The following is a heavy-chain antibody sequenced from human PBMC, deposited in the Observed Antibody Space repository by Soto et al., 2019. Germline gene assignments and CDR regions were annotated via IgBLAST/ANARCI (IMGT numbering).Heavy chain of an antibody. Sequence: QVQLVQSGVEVKKPGAPVKVSCKASGYTFISHGISWVRQAPGQGLEWMGGISGKNGNTNYAQKLQGRVTLTTDTSTSTAYMELRSLRSDDTAVYYCARVSSSIVVVPDYGMDVWGQGTTVTVSS. D-gene: IGHD2-15*01. J-gene: IGHJ6*02. CDR2: ISGKNGNT. CDR3: ARVSSSIVVVPDYGMDV. V-gene: IGHV1-18*04. CDR1: GYTFISHG.